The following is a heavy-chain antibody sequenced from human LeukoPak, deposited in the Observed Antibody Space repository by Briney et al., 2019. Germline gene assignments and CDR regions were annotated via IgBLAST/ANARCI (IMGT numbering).Heavy chain of an antibody. J-gene: IGHJ4*02. Sequence: GGSLRLSCSASGFTSSSYDMHWVRQAPGKGLEYVSAISSNGGSTYYADSVKGRFTISRDNSKNTLYLQMSSLRAEDTAVYYCVKNLGYSSSPDDWGQGTLVTVSS. CDR2: ISSNGGST. CDR1: GFTSSSYD. CDR3: VKNLGYSSSPDD. V-gene: IGHV3-64D*09. D-gene: IGHD6-13*01.